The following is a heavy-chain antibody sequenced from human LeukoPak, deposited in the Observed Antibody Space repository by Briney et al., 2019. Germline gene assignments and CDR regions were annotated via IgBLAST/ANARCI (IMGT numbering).Heavy chain of an antibody. Sequence: GASVKVSCKASGYTFIGYYMHWVRQAPGQGLEWMGWINPSSGGTNYAQKFQGRVTMTRDRSISTAYMELSRLRSDDTAVYYCAKERTIRSFDFWGQGTLVTVSS. CDR3: AKERTIRSFDF. V-gene: IGHV1-2*02. J-gene: IGHJ4*02. CDR2: INPSSGGT. CDR1: GYTFIGYY. D-gene: IGHD1-7*01.